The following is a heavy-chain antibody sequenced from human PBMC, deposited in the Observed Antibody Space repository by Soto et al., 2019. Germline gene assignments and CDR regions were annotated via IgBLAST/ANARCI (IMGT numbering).Heavy chain of an antibody. CDR3: ARSPEYYYDSSGYSYFF. Sequence: SETLSLTCTVSGGSISSGGYYWSWIRQHPGKGLEWIGYIYYSGSTYYNPSLKSRVTISVDTSKNQFSLKLSSVTAADTAVYYCARSPEYYYDSSGYSYFFWGQGTLVTVSS. CDR1: GGSISSGGYY. CDR2: IYYSGST. V-gene: IGHV4-31*03. D-gene: IGHD3-22*01. J-gene: IGHJ4*02.